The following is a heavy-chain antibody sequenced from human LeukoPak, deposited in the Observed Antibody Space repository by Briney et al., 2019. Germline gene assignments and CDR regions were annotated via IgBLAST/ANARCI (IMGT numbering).Heavy chain of an antibody. CDR1: GGSFSGYY. CDR3: AGGVSSTGNWFDP. Sequence: SETLSLTCAVYGGSFSGYYWSWIRQPPGKGLEWIGEINHSGSTNYNPSLKSRVTISVDTSKNQFSLKLSSVTAADTAVYYCAGGVSSTGNWFDPWGQGTLVTVSS. D-gene: IGHD1-14*01. J-gene: IGHJ5*02. CDR2: INHSGST. V-gene: IGHV4-34*01.